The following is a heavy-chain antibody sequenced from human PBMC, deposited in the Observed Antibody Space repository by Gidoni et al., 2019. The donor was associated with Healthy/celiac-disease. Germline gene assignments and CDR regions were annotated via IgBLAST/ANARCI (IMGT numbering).Heavy chain of an antibody. CDR1: GFTFSNAG. V-gene: IGHV3-15*01. D-gene: IGHD4-4*01. Sequence: EVQLVESGGGLVKPGGSLRLSCAASGFTFSNAGMSWVRQAPGKGLEWGGRIKSKADGGTTDYAAPVKGRFTISRDDSKNTLYLQMNSLKTEDTAVYYCTTDRLGLYSLVWWFDPWGQGTLVTVSS. CDR3: TTDRLGLYSLVWWFDP. CDR2: IKSKADGGTT. J-gene: IGHJ5*02.